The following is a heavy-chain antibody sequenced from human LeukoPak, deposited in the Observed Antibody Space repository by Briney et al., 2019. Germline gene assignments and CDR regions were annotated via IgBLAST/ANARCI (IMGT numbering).Heavy chain of an antibody. D-gene: IGHD3-10*01. CDR2: IRYDGSNK. CDR3: ARGSGDTNP. V-gene: IGHV3-30*02. J-gene: IGHJ5*02. CDR1: GFTFSSYG. Sequence: PGVSLRLSCAASGFTFSSYGMHWVRQAPGKGLEGVAFIRYDGSNKYHADSVKGRFTISRDNSKNTLYLQMNSLRAEDTAVYYCARGSGDTNPWGQGTLVTVSS.